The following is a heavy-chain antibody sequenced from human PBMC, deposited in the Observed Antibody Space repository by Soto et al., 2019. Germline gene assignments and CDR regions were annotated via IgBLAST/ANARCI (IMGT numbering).Heavy chain of an antibody. D-gene: IGHD5-18*01. J-gene: IGHJ6*02. Sequence: PGGSLRLSCAAAGFTFSNYWMHWVRQAPGKGLVWVSRINSDGSSTFYADSVRGRFTISRDNAKNTVFLQMNSLRGEDTAAYYCARGIQHRYGMDVWGQGTTVTVS. V-gene: IGHV3-74*01. CDR2: INSDGSST. CDR1: GFTFSNYW. CDR3: ARGIQHRYGMDV.